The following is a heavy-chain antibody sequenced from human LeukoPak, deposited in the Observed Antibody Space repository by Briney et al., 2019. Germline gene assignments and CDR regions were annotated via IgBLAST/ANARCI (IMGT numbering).Heavy chain of an antibody. V-gene: IGHV3-9*03. CDR1: GFTFDDYA. Sequence: GGSLRLSCAASGFTFDDYAMHWVRQAPGKGLEWVSGISWNSGSIGYADSGKGRFTISRENAKNSMYQTMNRLRADDMALYYCAKGYCSGTSCHTAYWGQGTLVTVSS. D-gene: IGHD2-2*02. CDR2: ISWNSGSI. CDR3: AKGYCSGTSCHTAY. J-gene: IGHJ4*02.